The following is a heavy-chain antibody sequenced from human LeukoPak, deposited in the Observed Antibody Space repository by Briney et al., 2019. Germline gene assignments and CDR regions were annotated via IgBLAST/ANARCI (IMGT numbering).Heavy chain of an antibody. CDR3: ARLGARQMLEY. V-gene: IGHV3-7*01. Sequence: GSLRLSCAASEFTFSSYWMSWVRQAPGKGLEWVANIKQDGGQIYYLESVKGRLTVSRDNAKNSLYLQMNSLRAEDTAVYYCARLGARQMLEYWGQGTLVTVSS. D-gene: IGHD4-17*01. J-gene: IGHJ4*02. CDR2: IKQDGGQI. CDR1: EFTFSSYW.